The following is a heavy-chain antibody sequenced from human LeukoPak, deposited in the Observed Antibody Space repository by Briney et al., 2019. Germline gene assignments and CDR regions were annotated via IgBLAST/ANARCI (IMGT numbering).Heavy chain of an antibody. Sequence: SETLSLTCAVYGGSFSGYYWSWIRRPPGKGLEWIGEINHSGSTNYNPSLKSRVTISVDTSKNQFSLKLSSVTAADTAVYYCARGMWYQLPSYWGQGTLVTVSS. D-gene: IGHD2-2*01. CDR3: ARGMWYQLPSY. J-gene: IGHJ4*02. V-gene: IGHV4-34*01. CDR1: GGSFSGYY. CDR2: INHSGST.